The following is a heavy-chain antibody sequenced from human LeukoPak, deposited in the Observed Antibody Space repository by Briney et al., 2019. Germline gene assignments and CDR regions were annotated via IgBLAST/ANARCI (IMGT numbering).Heavy chain of an antibody. CDR3: ARETRVRWTDY. V-gene: IGHV3-11*04. CDR2: ISSSGTTI. CDR1: GFTFSDYY. J-gene: IGHJ4*02. D-gene: IGHD5-24*01. Sequence: GGSLRLSCAASGFTFSDYYMSWIRQAPGKELEGLSYISSSGTTIYYADSVKGRYTISRNNAKNSLYLQMNSLRAEDTAVYYCARETRVRWTDYWGQGILVTVSS.